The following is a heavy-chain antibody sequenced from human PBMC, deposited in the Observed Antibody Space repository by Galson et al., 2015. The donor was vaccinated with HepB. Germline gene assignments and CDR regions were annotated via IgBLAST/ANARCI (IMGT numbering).Heavy chain of an antibody. CDR3: VKEAGSIWASYFDS. CDR1: GFTFRNYG. Sequence: SLRLSCAASGFTFRNYGMQWVRQAPGKGLEWVAVIASDGTIKHYADSVKGRFTLSRDNSKNTMYLQMNSLRADDTAVYYCVKEAGSIWASYFDSWGLGIPVTVSS. V-gene: IGHV3-30*18. D-gene: IGHD2-21*01. CDR2: IASDGTIK. J-gene: IGHJ4*02.